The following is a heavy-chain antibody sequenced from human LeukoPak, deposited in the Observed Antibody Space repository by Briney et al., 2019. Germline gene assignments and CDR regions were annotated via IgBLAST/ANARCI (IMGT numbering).Heavy chain of an antibody. J-gene: IGHJ4*02. D-gene: IGHD1-26*01. CDR2: ISGQTGKT. V-gene: IGHV1-18*01. CDR3: ARDLAFPGSYGSAEFYFDF. CDR1: GYTFSNYG. Sequence: ASVKVSCKASGYTFSNYGISWVRQATGRGLEWMGWISGQTGKTKQAQKFQGRITLTTDSATNTAYMELRSLTSDDTAVYYCARDLAFPGSYGSAEFYFDFWGQGALVTVSS.